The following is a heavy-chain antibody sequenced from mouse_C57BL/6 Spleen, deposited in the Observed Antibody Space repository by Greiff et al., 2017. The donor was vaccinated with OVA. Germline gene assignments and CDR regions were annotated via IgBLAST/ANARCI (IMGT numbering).Heavy chain of an antibody. V-gene: IGHV5-9*01. CDR1: GFTFSSYT. CDR3: ARRPSGMGYAMDY. D-gene: IGHD4-1*01. Sequence: EVKLEESGGGLVKPGGSLKLSCAASGFTFSSYTMSWVRQTPEKRLEWVATISGGGGNTYYPDSVKGRFTISRDNAKNTLYLQMSSLRSEDTALYYCARRPSGMGYAMDYWGQGTSVTVSS. J-gene: IGHJ4*01. CDR2: ISGGGGNT.